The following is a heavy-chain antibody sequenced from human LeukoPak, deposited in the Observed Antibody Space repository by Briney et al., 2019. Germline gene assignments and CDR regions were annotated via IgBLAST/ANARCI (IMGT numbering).Heavy chain of an antibody. J-gene: IGHJ1*01. D-gene: IGHD3-3*01. CDR3: ARTYYDFWSGYRNEYFQH. CDR2: IYYSGST. Sequence: SETLSLTCTVSGGSISSGDYYWSWIRQPPGKGLERIGYIYYSGSTYYNPSLKSRVTISVDTSKNQFSLKLSSVTAADTAVYYCARTYYDFWSGYRNEYFQHWGQGTLVTVSS. V-gene: IGHV4-30-4*01. CDR1: GGSISSGDYY.